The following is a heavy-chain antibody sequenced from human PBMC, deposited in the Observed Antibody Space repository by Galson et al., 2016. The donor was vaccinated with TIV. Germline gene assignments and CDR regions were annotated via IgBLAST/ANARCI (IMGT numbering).Heavy chain of an antibody. CDR2: ISSGGSNQ. D-gene: IGHD4-23*01. V-gene: IGHV3-30-3*01. CDR1: GFALSSFA. CDR3: ARPASVTPRLRYLDL. Sequence: SLRLSCAASGFALSSFAIHWVRQAPGEGLEWVALISSGGSNQYFADSVQGRFTISRDNSNNTLSLQMTNLRPEDTAVYYCARPASVTPRLRYLDLWGRGTPLIVS. J-gene: IGHJ2*01.